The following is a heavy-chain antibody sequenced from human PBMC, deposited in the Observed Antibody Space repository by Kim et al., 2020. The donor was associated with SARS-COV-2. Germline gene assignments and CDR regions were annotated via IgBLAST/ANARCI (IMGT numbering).Heavy chain of an antibody. Sequence: GSLRLSCATSGFTFSAYDMNWVRRAPGKGLEWLSFITKSSTTIYYANSVKGRFTISRDNAKNSLYLQMNSLRDEDTALYCCVRDRVGGAFVIWGQGTMVTVSS. CDR2: ITKSSTTI. CDR1: GFTFSAYD. D-gene: IGHD3-16*01. V-gene: IGHV3-48*02. CDR3: VRDRVGGAFVI. J-gene: IGHJ3*02.